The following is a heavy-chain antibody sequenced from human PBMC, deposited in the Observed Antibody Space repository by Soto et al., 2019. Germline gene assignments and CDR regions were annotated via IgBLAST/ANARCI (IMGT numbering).Heavy chain of an antibody. CDR1: GFSLSTTGED. CDR2: VHWNDDK. CDR3: AQRRLEDTSPGYNGLDV. J-gene: IGHJ6*02. V-gene: IGHV2-5*01. Sequence: QITLKETGPTLVNPTQTLTLTCTFPGFSLSTTGEDGFWLRQPPGNTPEWLALVHWNDDKRYRPSPRTTPTIRKGTSRNQVVLSLTNLDLVDTGTYYCAQRRLEDTSPGYNGLDVWGQGTTVIVSS.